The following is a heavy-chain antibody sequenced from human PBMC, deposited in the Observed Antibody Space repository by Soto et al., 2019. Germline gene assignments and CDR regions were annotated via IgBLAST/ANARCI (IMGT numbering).Heavy chain of an antibody. CDR2: IYWDDDK. J-gene: IGHJ4*02. V-gene: IGHV2-5*02. CDR1: GFSLSTSGVG. Sequence: QITLKESGPTLVKPTQPLTLTCTFSGFSLSTSGVGVGWIRQPPGKTLERLAHIYWDDDKLYSPSLNSRLTGTQETSRNHGAHTMPTIDPVDLAPYYCAHRRCDGWYDFDYWGQGTLGIVFS. CDR3: AHRRCDGWYDFDY. D-gene: IGHD6-19*01.